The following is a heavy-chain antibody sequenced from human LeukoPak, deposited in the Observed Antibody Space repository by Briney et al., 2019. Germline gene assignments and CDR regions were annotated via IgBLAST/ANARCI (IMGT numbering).Heavy chain of an antibody. Sequence: PSETLSLTCTVSGGSISSSSYYWGWIRQPPGKGLEWIGSIYYSGSTYYNSSLESRVTISVDTSKNQFSLKLSSVTAADTAVYYCARRSPDDCGDYPATNWFDPWGQGTLVTVSS. J-gene: IGHJ5*02. CDR2: IYYSGST. CDR3: ARRSPDDCGDYPATNWFDP. V-gene: IGHV4-39*01. D-gene: IGHD4-17*01. CDR1: GGSISSSSYY.